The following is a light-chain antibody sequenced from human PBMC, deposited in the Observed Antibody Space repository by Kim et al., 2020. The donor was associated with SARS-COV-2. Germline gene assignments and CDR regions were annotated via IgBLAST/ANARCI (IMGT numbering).Light chain of an antibody. CDR1: QSIAAKY. V-gene: IGKV3-20*01. J-gene: IGKJ5*01. Sequence: PGQRATLSCRASQSIAAKYLAWYQHRVGQAPRLVLFGTSNRATGIPDGFSGTGSETDFTLTINRLEPEDFAVYYCQQYGSSPLMAFGQGTRLEIK. CDR3: QQYGSSPLMA. CDR2: GTS.